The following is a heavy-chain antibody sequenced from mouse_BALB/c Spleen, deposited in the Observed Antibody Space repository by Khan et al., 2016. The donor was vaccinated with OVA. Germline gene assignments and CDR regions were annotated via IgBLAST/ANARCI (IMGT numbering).Heavy chain of an antibody. Sequence: VQLQQSGAELAKPGASVKMSCTASGYTFTSYWMHWIKQRPGQGLEWIGYINPTSGYTDYNQKFKDKATLTADKSSSTAYMQLSSLTSDVSSVYYCARDRIDYWGPGPALTVSS. V-gene: IGHV1-7*01. J-gene: IGHJ2*01. CDR2: INPTSGYT. CDR3: ARDRIDY. CDR1: GYTFTSYW.